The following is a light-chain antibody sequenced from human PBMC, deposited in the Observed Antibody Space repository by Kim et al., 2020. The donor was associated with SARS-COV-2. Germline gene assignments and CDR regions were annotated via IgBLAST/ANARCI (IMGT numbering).Light chain of an antibody. J-gene: IGKJ4*01. CDR2: AAS. V-gene: IGKV1-39*01. Sequence: IQMSQSPSSLAASVGDRVTVACRASQSIGTRLNWYQQRPGKAPKLLIYAASSLQSGVPSRFSGTGSGTDFTLTISSLQPEDFATYYCQQCYSTPWISFGGGTKVDIK. CDR3: QQCYSTPWIS. CDR1: QSIGTR.